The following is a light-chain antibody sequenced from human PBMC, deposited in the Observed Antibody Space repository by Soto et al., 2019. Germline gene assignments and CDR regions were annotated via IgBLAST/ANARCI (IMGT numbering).Light chain of an antibody. V-gene: IGKV1-39*01. Sequence: DIQMTQSPSSLSASVGDRVTISCRSSQSISTYLNWYQQKPGKAPNLLIYTTSNLESGVPSRFSGSGSGTDFTLTINSLQPEDFATYYCQQSYSTPLTFGGGTKVDIK. CDR3: QQSYSTPLT. J-gene: IGKJ4*01. CDR1: QSISTY. CDR2: TTS.